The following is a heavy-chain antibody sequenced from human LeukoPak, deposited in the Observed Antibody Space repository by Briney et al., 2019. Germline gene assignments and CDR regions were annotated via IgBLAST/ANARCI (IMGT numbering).Heavy chain of an antibody. J-gene: IGHJ3*02. CDR3: ARPSWNIVVVPAALYPNDAFVI. CDR1: GGTFSSYA. D-gene: IGHD2-2*01. CDR2: IIPIFGTA. Sequence: ASVKVSCKAPGGTFSSYAISWVRQAPGQGLEWMGGIIPIFGTANYAQKFQGRVTITADESTSTAYMELSSLRSEDTAVYYCARPSWNIVVVPAALYPNDAFVIWGQGTMVTVSS. V-gene: IGHV1-69*13.